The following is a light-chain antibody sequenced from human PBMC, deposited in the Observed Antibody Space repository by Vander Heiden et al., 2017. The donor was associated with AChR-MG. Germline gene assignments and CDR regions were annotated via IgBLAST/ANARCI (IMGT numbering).Light chain of an antibody. Sequence: SYAVTQPPSVSVSPGQTASISCSGDNLGGKYVSWYPQTPGQSPVLVIYQDDKRPSGIPERFSGSNTGNTGTLTISGTQVVDEADYYCQAWDSTTVVFGGGTKLTVL. CDR1: NLGGKY. V-gene: IGLV3-1*01. CDR2: QDD. CDR3: QAWDSTTVV. J-gene: IGLJ2*01.